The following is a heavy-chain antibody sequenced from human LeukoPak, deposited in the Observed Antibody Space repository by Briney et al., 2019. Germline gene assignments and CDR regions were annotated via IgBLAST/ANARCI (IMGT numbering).Heavy chain of an antibody. V-gene: IGHV4-39*07. J-gene: IGHJ6*03. CDR2: VHYGGST. D-gene: IGHD4-17*01. CDR1: GGSIISDTYY. CDR3: ARVSWAVTTSLVYYMDV. Sequence: SETLSITCTVSGGSIISDTYYWDWIRQPPGKGLEWIGTVHYGGSTYYKSSLRSRVTISVDTSKNQFSLNLNSVTAADTAVYYCARVSWAVTTSLVYYMDVWGKGTTVTVSS.